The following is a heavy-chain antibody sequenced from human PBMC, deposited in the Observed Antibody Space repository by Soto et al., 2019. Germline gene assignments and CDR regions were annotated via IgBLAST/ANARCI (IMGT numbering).Heavy chain of an antibody. CDR1: GYTFTSYA. D-gene: IGHD2-15*01. J-gene: IGHJ4*02. CDR3: ARASGS. CDR2: INAGNGNT. Sequence: ASEKVSCKASGYTFTSYAMDWVRQAPGQRLEWMGWINAGNGNTKPSPQFQGRVKITRDTYESTAYIDLSTLRSEETAVYYCARASGSWGQGTLVTVSS. V-gene: IGHV1-3*01.